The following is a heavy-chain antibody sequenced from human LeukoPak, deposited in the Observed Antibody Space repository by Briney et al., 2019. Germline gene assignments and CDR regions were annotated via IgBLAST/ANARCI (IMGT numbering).Heavy chain of an antibody. CDR2: IGGSGSSA. CDR1: GFTFRSYA. Sequence: GGSLRLSCVGTGFTFRSYAMTWIRQAPGKGLEWVADIGGSGSSAFYADSVKGRFTISRDNAKSTLYVEMHSLRVEDTAVYSCAKLADFWSGYYSSFYYYYMDVWGKGTAVTVSS. V-gene: IGHV3-23*01. J-gene: IGHJ6*03. CDR3: AKLADFWSGYYSSFYYYYMDV. D-gene: IGHD3-3*01.